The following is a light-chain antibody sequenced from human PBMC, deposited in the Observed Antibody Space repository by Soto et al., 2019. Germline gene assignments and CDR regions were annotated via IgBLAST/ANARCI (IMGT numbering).Light chain of an antibody. J-gene: IGKJ5*01. CDR2: GAS. CDR1: QYISNN. CDR3: QQYNNWSSIS. V-gene: IGKV3-15*01. Sequence: EIARTKSPATLSVSIGERATLSCRASQYISNNLAWYQQSPGQAPSLLIYGASTRATGVPARFSGSGSGTDFLLSISGLQSEDSAVYYCQQYNNWSSISFGQGTRLEIK.